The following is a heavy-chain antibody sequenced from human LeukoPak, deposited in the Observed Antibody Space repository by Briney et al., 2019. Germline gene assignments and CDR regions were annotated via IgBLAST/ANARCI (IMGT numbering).Heavy chain of an antibody. CDR3: ARANLLRYDY. J-gene: IGHJ4*02. CDR1: GFTFRSYA. V-gene: IGHV3-30*04. Sequence: PGGSLRLSCAASGFTFRSYAMHWVRQAPGKGLEWVAVISYDGSDKDYADSVNGRFTISRDNSKKMVYLQMNSLRAEDTAVYYCARANLLRYDYWGQGTLVTVSS. CDR2: ISYDGSDK. D-gene: IGHD1-26*01.